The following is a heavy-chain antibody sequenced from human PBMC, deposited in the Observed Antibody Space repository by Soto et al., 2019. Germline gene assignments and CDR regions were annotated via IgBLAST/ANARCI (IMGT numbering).Heavy chain of an antibody. Sequence: SETLSLTCTVSGGSISSYYWSWIRQPPGKGLEWIGYIYYSGSTNYNPSLKSRVTISVDTSKNQFSLKLSSVTAADTAVYYCARPSMTTVVTPYNWFDPWGQGTLVTVSS. CDR3: ARPSMTTVVTPYNWFDP. V-gene: IGHV4-59*01. J-gene: IGHJ5*02. CDR1: GGSISSYY. D-gene: IGHD4-17*01. CDR2: IYYSGST.